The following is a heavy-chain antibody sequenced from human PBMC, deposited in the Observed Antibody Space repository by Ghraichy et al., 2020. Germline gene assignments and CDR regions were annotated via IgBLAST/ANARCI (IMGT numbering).Heavy chain of an antibody. Sequence: LNISCAASGFTFSSFVMHWVRQAPGNGLEWVALISYDGSNKHYADSVKGRFTSSRDNSKNTLYLQMNSLRTEDTAVYYCARERLSTYFYYGMDVWGQGTTVTVSS. CDR3: ARERLSTYFYYGMDV. J-gene: IGHJ6*02. CDR1: GFTFSSFV. D-gene: IGHD3-3*02. V-gene: IGHV3-30-3*01. CDR2: ISYDGSNK.